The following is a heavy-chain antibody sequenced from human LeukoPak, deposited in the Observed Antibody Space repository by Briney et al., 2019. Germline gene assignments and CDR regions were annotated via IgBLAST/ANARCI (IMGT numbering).Heavy chain of an antibody. CDR2: IWYDGSNK. V-gene: IGHV3-30*02. CDR3: ATPYNFGYYFDY. Sequence: GGSLRLSCAASGFTFSSYGMHWVRQAPGKGLEWVAVIWYDGSNKYYADSVKGRFTISRDNSRNTLYLQMNSLRAEDTAVYYCATPYNFGYYFDYWGQGTLVTVSS. D-gene: IGHD1-1*01. J-gene: IGHJ4*02. CDR1: GFTFSSYG.